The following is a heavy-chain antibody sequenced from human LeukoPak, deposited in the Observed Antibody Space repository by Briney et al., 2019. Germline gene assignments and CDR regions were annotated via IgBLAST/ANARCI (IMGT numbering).Heavy chain of an antibody. CDR2: INGDGSST. CDR1: GFTFSSYW. D-gene: IGHD4-23*01. J-gene: IGHJ6*02. V-gene: IGHV3-74*01. CDR3: ARDGTPYGDKNYYYGMGV. Sequence: GGSLRLSCAASGFTFSSYWMHWVRHAPGKGLVWVSRINGDGSSTSYADSVKGRFTISRDNAKNTLYLQMNSLRAEDTAVYYCARDGTPYGDKNYYYGMGVWGQGTTVTVSS.